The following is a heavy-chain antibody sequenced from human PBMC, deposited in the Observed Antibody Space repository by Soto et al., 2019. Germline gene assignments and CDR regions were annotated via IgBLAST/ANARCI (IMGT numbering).Heavy chain of an antibody. J-gene: IGHJ4*02. D-gene: IGHD6-13*01. V-gene: IGHV3-7*05. Sequence: PGGSLRLSCAASGFTFSSYWMSWVRQAPGKGLEWVANIKRDGSEKFYVDSVMGRFTISRDNAKNSLYLQMNSLRAEDTAVYYCGASAAAGPYDYWGQGTLVTV. CDR1: GFTFSSYW. CDR3: GASAAAGPYDY. CDR2: IKRDGSEK.